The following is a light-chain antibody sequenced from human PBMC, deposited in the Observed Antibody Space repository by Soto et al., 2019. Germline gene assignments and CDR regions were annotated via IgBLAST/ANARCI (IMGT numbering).Light chain of an antibody. Sequence: QAVLTQPASVSGSPGQSITISCTRSSTDFENYNLVSWYQHCPDKAPKLIIYEGTKRPSEISDRFSGSESDTTASLIIAGLQPEGEAEYYSSSYAGSSAPVVFGGGTTLTVL. CDR3: SSYAGSSAPVV. V-gene: IGLV2-23*01. CDR2: EGT. J-gene: IGLJ2*01. CDR1: STDFENYNL.